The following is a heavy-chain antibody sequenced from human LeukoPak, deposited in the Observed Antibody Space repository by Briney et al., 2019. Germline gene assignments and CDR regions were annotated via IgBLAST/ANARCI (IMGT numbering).Heavy chain of an antibody. D-gene: IGHD3-10*01. CDR1: GYSFTSYW. J-gene: IGHJ3*02. V-gene: IGHV5-51*01. Sequence: GESLKISCKGSGYSFTSYWNGWVRQMPGKGLEWMGIIYPGDSDTRYSPSFQGQVTISADKSISTAYLQWSSLKASDTAMYYCATPSLYGSGSYYDFGAFDIWGQGTMVTVSS. CDR2: IYPGDSDT. CDR3: ATPSLYGSGSYYDFGAFDI.